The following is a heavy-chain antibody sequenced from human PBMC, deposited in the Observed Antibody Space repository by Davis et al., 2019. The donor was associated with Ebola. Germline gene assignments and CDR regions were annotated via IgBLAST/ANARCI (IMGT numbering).Heavy chain of an antibody. Sequence: GGSLRLSCAASGFIVTSDYMSWVRQAPGKGLEWVSLIYDGGTTYYADSVKGRFTISRDNPKNTLFLQMNSLRADDTAVYYCATGAGYPYYMDVWGKGTTVTVSS. CDR2: IYDGGTT. CDR3: ATGAGYPYYMDV. CDR1: GFIVTSDY. V-gene: IGHV3-53*01. J-gene: IGHJ6*03. D-gene: IGHD6-25*01.